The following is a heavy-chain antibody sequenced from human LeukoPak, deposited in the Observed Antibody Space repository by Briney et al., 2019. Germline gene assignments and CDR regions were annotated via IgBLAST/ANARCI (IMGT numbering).Heavy chain of an antibody. Sequence: ASVKVSRKASGYTFTGYYMHWVRQAPGQGLEWMGWINPNSGGTNYAQKFQGRVTMTRDTSISTAYMELSRPRSDDTAVYYCAGSTWLVRPHLDYWGQGTLVTVSS. J-gene: IGHJ4*02. CDR3: AGSTWLVRPHLDY. CDR2: INPNSGGT. D-gene: IGHD6-19*01. CDR1: GYTFTGYY. V-gene: IGHV1-2*02.